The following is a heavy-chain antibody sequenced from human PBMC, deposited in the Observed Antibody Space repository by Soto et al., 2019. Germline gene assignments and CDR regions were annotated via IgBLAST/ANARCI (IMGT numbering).Heavy chain of an antibody. Sequence: PVGSLRLSCEASGFTFNIYAMTWVRQAPGKGLEWVSAISRYGDITYYADSVEGRFSISRDNSKNTLYLQMNSLRAEDTAVYYFAKDRYLDHDSRGYLFDNWGQGALGAVSS. V-gene: IGHV3-23*01. CDR2: ISRYGDIT. CDR3: AKDRYLDHDSRGYLFDN. CDR1: GFTFNIYA. J-gene: IGHJ4*02. D-gene: IGHD3-22*01.